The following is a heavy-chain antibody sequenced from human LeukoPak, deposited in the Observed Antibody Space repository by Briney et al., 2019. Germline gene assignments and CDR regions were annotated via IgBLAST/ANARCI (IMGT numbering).Heavy chain of an antibody. J-gene: IGHJ4*02. CDR3: ARDRGWIRDY. D-gene: IGHD2-2*03. V-gene: IGHV3-11*01. CDR2: LNPAATSV. CDR1: GFALINYN. Sequence: AGGSLRLSCVASGFALINYNMIRVRQAPGKEPEWISILNPAATSVMYADSLKGRFSVSRDNAKNTFFLHMNRLTVEDTAMYYCARDRGWIRDYWGRGTPVTVSS.